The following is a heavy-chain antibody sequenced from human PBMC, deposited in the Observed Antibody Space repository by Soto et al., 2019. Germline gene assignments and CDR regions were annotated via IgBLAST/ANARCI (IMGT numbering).Heavy chain of an antibody. D-gene: IGHD6-13*01. V-gene: IGHV1-69*12. CDR3: ARVSEPIEAAGTGYFQH. J-gene: IGHJ1*01. CDR1: GGTFSSYA. Sequence: QVQLVQSGAEVKKPGSSVKVSCKASGGTFSSYAISWVRQAPGQGLEWMGGIIPIFGTANYAQKFQGRVTITADESPSTAYMELSSLRSEDTAVYYCARVSEPIEAAGTGYFQHWGQGTLVTVSS. CDR2: IIPIFGTA.